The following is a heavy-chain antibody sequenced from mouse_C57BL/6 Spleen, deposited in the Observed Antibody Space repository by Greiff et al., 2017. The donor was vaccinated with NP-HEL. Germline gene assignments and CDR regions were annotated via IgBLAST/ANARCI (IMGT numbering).Heavy chain of an antibody. CDR3: TTWGFAY. V-gene: IGHV14-4*01. Sequence: EVKLMESGAELVRPGASVKLSCTASGFNIKDDYMHWVKQRPEQGLEWIGWIDPENGDTEYASKFQGKATITADTSSNTAYLQLSSLTSEDTAVYYCTTWGFAYWGQGTLVTVSA. CDR2: IDPENGDT. CDR1: GFNIKDDY. J-gene: IGHJ3*01.